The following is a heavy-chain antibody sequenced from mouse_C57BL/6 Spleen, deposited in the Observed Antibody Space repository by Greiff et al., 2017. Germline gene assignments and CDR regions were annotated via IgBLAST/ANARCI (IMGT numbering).Heavy chain of an antibody. CDR2: IDPSDSYT. V-gene: IGHV1-69*01. CDR1: GYTFTSYW. Sequence: QVQLQQPGAELVMPGASVKLSCKASGYTFTSYWMHWVKQRPGQGLEWIGEIDPSDSYTNYNQKFKGKSTLTVDKSSSTAYMQLSSLTSEDSAVYDCARDYSKGGYWYFDVWGTGTTVTVSS. D-gene: IGHD2-5*01. J-gene: IGHJ1*03. CDR3: ARDYSKGGYWYFDV.